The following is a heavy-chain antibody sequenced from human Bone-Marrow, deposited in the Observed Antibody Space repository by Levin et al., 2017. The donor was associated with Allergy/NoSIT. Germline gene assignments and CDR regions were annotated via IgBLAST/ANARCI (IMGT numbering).Heavy chain of an antibody. CDR2: ISWTSGRI. CDR3: AKASTPGTGGGFDS. CDR1: GFTFDNYA. Sequence: GGSLRLSCTASGFTFDNYAMHWVRQSPGRGLEWVSGISWTSGRIAYADSVKGRFTVSRDNAKNSLYLEMNGLEPDDTAFYYCAKASTPGTGGGFDSWGQGTLVTVSS. J-gene: IGHJ4*02. V-gene: IGHV3-9*01. D-gene: IGHD2-8*02.